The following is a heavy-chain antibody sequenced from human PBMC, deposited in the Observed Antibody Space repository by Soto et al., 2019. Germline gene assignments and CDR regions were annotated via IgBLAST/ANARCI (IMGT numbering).Heavy chain of an antibody. CDR2: IKQDGSEK. Sequence: EVQLVESGGGLVQPGGSLRLSCAASGFTFSSYWMSWVRQAPGKGLEWVANIKQDGSEKYYVDSVKGRFTISRDNAKNSLYLQMNSLSAEDTAVYYCARTRRGYSYGYVDYWGQGTLVTVSS. V-gene: IGHV3-7*01. CDR3: ARTRRGYSYGYVDY. J-gene: IGHJ4*02. D-gene: IGHD5-18*01. CDR1: GFTFSSYW.